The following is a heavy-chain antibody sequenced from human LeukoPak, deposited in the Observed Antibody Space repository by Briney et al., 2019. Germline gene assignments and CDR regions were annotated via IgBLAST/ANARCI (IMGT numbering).Heavy chain of an antibody. CDR2: ISGSGGST. CDR1: GFTFSSYG. V-gene: IGHV3-23*01. Sequence: SGGSLRLSCAASGFTFSSYGMSWVRQAPGKGLEWVSAISGSGGSTYYADSVKGRFTISRDDAKNSLYLQMDSLRAEDTAVYYCARRFDHWGQGTLVTVSS. CDR3: ARRFDH. J-gene: IGHJ4*02.